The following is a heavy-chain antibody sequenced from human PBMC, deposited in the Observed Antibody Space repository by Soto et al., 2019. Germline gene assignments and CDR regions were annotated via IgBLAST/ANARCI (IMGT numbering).Heavy chain of an antibody. Sequence: GGSLRLSCAASGFTFSSYGVLWVRQAPGKGLEWVALISYDGSNKYYADSVKGRFTISRGNSKNTLYLQMNSLRAEDTAVYYCAKDTYYHDSSGYYVFDYWGQGTLVTVSS. D-gene: IGHD3-22*01. CDR1: GFTFSSYG. CDR2: ISYDGSNK. J-gene: IGHJ4*02. V-gene: IGHV3-30*18. CDR3: AKDTYYHDSSGYYVFDY.